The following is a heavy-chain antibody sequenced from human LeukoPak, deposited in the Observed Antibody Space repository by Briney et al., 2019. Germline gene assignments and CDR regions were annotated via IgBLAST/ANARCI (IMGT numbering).Heavy chain of an antibody. CDR1: GFTFSSYE. J-gene: IGHJ4*02. D-gene: IGHD6-13*01. CDR2: ISSSGSTI. V-gene: IGHV3-48*03. Sequence: GGSLRLSCAASGFTFSSYEMNWVRQAPGKGLEWVSYISSSGSTIYYADSVKGRITISRDNAKNSQYLQMNSLRAEDTAVYYCARQRYSSSWYYFDYWGQGTLVTVSS. CDR3: ARQRYSSSWYYFDY.